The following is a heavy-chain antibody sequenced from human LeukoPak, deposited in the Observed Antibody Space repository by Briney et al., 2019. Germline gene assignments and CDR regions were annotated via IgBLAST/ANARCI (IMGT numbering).Heavy chain of an antibody. D-gene: IGHD4-17*01. CDR3: ARDRLILGDYTLDAFDI. V-gene: IGHV4-61*02. J-gene: IGHJ3*02. CDR2: IYTSGST. Sequence: PSQTLSLTCTVSGGSISSGSYYWSWIRQPAGKGLEWIGRIYTSGSTNYNPSLKSRVTISVDTSKNQFSLKLSSVTAADTAVYYCARDRLILGDYTLDAFDIWGQGTMVTVSS. CDR1: GGSISSGSYY.